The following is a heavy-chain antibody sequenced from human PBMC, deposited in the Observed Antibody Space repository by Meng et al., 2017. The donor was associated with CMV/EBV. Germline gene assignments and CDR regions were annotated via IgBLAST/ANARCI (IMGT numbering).Heavy chain of an antibody. CDR3: ASSTVVTDLDY. CDR2: INHSGST. CDR1: GGSFSGYY. Sequence: GSLRLSCAVYGGSFSGYYWSWIRQPPGKGLEWIGEINHSGSTNYNPSLKSRVTISVDTSKNQFSRKLSSVTAADTAVYYCASSTVVTDLDYWGQGTLVTVSS. V-gene: IGHV4-34*01. J-gene: IGHJ4*02. D-gene: IGHD4-23*01.